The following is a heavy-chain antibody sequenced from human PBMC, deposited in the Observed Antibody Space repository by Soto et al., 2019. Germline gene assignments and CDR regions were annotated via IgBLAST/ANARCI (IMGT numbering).Heavy chain of an antibody. Sequence: QVQLVESGGGVVQPGRSLRLSCAASGFTFSSYGMHWVRQAPGKGLEWVAVIWYDGSNKYYADSVKGRFTISRDNSKNKLYLQLNSLRAEDTAVYYCARDSVSYYYDSSGNDYYYYGMDVWGQGTTVTVSS. J-gene: IGHJ6*02. D-gene: IGHD3-22*01. CDR2: IWYDGSNK. CDR3: ARDSVSYYYDSSGNDYYYYGMDV. CDR1: GFTFSSYG. V-gene: IGHV3-33*01.